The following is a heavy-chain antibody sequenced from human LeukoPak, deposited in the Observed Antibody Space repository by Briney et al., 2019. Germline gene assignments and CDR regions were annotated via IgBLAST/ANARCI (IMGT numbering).Heavy chain of an antibody. CDR3: ARDGGEMATILGWFDS. D-gene: IGHD5-24*01. Sequence: GGSLRLSCAASGFTFSTYAMSWVRQAPGKGLEWVSAISRSGGTTYYADSVKGRFTISRDNAKNSLYLQMNSLRAEDTAVYYCARDGGEMATILGWFDSWGQGTLVTVSS. CDR2: ISRSGGTT. CDR1: GFTFSTYA. V-gene: IGHV3-23*01. J-gene: IGHJ5*01.